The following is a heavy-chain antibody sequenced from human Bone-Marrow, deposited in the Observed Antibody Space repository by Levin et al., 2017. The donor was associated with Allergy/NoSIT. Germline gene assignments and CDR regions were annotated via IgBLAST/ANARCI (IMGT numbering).Heavy chain of an antibody. CDR3: AREGAMVRGVRANWFDP. CDR1: GFTFSSYG. CDR2: IWYDGSNK. Sequence: GGSLRLSCAASGFTFSSYGMHWVRQAPGKGLEWVAVIWYDGSNKYYADSVKGRFTISRDNSKNTLYLQMNSLRAEDTAVYYCAREGAMVRGVRANWFDPWGQGTLVTVSS. V-gene: IGHV3-33*01. J-gene: IGHJ5*02. D-gene: IGHD3-10*01.